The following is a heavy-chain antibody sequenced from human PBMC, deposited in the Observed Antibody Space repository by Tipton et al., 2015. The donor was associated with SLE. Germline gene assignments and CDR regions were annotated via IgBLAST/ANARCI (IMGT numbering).Heavy chain of an antibody. CDR3: ASTLMEPYYFDS. Sequence: TLSLTCTVSGGSIGGYYWTWIRQPPGKALEWIGYIYQTGSTSYNPSLKSRVTISVDRSTNHFSLRLSSVTAADTAVYYCASTLMEPYYFDSWGQGTLVTVSS. CDR2: IYQTGST. D-gene: IGHD1-26*01. CDR1: GGSIGGYY. V-gene: IGHV4-59*12. J-gene: IGHJ4*02.